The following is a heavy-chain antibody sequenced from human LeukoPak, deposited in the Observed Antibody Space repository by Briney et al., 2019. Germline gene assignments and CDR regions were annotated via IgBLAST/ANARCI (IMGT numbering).Heavy chain of an antibody. CDR3: ARDIHSVAFDI. CDR2: ISGSTTDI. CDR1: GFTFTAYT. V-gene: IGHV3-21*01. Sequence: GGSLRLSCAASGFTFTAYTINWVRQAPGKGLEWVSYISGSTTDIYYADSVKGRFIISRDNAKRSVYLQMNSLGVEDTAVYYCARDIHSVAFDIWGQGTMVTVSS. J-gene: IGHJ3*02.